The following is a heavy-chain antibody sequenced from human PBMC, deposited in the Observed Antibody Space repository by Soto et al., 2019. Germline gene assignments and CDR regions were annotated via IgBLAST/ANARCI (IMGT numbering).Heavy chain of an antibody. J-gene: IGHJ6*02. V-gene: IGHV1-18*01. CDR3: ARIADCSTTSCSFPSMFHIRGYYYYYGLDV. D-gene: IGHD2-2*01. CDR1: GYTFTSYG. Sequence: GASVKVSCKASGYTFTSYGISWVRQAPGQGLEWVGWTSAYNGNSNYAQKYHGRVTMTTDTSTSTAYMEMSSLRSDDTAVYYCARIADCSTTSCSFPSMFHIRGYYYYYGLDVWGQGTMVTVSS. CDR2: TSAYNGNS.